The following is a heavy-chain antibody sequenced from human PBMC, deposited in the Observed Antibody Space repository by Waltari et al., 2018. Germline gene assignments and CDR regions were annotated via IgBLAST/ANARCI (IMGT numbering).Heavy chain of an antibody. CDR3: AKAGGIAAAEFQFDF. CDR1: GFTFISYA. J-gene: IGHJ4*02. CDR2: ISGPALTT. V-gene: IGHV3-23*01. Sequence: EVQLLESGGGFLQPGGSLRLSCETSGFTFISYAMTWVRQAPGKGLEGVSSISGPALTTFYADSVKGRFSVSRDNSKNTRYLQINGLRADDTAVYYCAKAGGIAAAEFQFDFWGRGTLVTVSS. D-gene: IGHD6-13*01.